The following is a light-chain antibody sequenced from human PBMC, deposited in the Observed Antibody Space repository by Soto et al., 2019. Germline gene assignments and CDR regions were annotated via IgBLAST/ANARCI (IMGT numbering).Light chain of an antibody. Sequence: EIVLSQSPATLSLSPGERATLSCRASQSFTSYLAWYQQKPGQAPRLLIYDTSNRAPGIPATFSGGGSGADFTLTISSLEPEDFAVYYCAQRIAWPWRLGQGTKVDIK. CDR1: QSFTSY. CDR3: AQRIAWPWR. J-gene: IGKJ1*01. V-gene: IGKV3-11*01. CDR2: DTS.